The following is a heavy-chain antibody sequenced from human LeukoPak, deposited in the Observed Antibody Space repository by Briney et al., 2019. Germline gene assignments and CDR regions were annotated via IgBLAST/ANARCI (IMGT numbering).Heavy chain of an antibody. CDR3: ARVNTAMADPIDY. CDR1: GGTFSSYA. J-gene: IGHJ4*02. Sequence: SVKVSCKASGGTFSSYAISWVRQAPGQGLEWMGGIIPIFGTANYAQKFQGRVTFTADESTSTAYMELSSLRSEDTAVYYCARVNTAMADPIDYWGQGTLVTVSS. V-gene: IGHV1-69*01. CDR2: IIPIFGTA. D-gene: IGHD5-18*01.